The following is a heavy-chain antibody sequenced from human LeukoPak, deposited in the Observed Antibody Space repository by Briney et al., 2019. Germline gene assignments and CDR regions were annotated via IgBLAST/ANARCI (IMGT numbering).Heavy chain of an antibody. J-gene: IGHJ6*03. D-gene: IGHD2-15*01. CDR3: ARGLTLLLSNMDV. V-gene: IGHV3-21*01. CDR2: ISGHSAYI. CDR1: GFTFSNYS. Sequence: GRSLRLSCAASGFTFSNYSMNWVRQAPGKGLEWVSSISGHSAYIYYTDSVKGRFTISRDNAKNSLYLQMNSLRAEDTAVYYCARGLTLLLSNMDVWGKGTTVTISS.